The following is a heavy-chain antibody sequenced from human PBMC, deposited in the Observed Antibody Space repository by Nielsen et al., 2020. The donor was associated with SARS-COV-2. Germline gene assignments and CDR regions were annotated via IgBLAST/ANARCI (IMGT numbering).Heavy chain of an antibody. Sequence: VRQMPGKGLEWIGYIYYSGSTYYNPSLKSRVTISVDTSKNQFSLKLSSVTAADTAVYYCARVGRGYDILTGYQDYYYYYMDVWGKGTTVTVSS. V-gene: IGHV4-31*02. CDR2: IYYSGST. CDR3: ARVGRGYDILTGYQDYYYYYMDV. J-gene: IGHJ6*03. D-gene: IGHD3-9*01.